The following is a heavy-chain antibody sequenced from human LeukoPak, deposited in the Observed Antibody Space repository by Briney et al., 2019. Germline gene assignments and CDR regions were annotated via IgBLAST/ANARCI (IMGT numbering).Heavy chain of an antibody. CDR3: ARSKTGLRHDAFDI. J-gene: IGHJ3*02. V-gene: IGHV1-2*02. CDR1: GYTFTSYG. D-gene: IGHD1-1*01. Sequence: ASVKVSCKASGYTFTSYGISWVRQAPGQGLEWMGWINPNSGGTNYAQKFQGRVTMTRDTSISTAYMELSRLRSDDTAVYYCARSKTGLRHDAFDIWGQGTMVTVSS. CDR2: INPNSGGT.